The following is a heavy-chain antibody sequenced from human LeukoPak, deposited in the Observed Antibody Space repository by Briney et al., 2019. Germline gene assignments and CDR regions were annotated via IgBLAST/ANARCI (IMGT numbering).Heavy chain of an antibody. CDR1: GGSISSYY. Sequence: SETLSLTCTVSGGSISSYYWSWIRQPPGKGLEWIGYIYYSGSTNYNPSLKSRVTISVDTSKNQFSLKLSSVTAADTAVYYCARALHSSSPTGFDPWGQGTLVTVSS. CDR3: ARALHSSSPTGFDP. J-gene: IGHJ5*02. V-gene: IGHV4-59*01. D-gene: IGHD6-6*01. CDR2: IYYSGST.